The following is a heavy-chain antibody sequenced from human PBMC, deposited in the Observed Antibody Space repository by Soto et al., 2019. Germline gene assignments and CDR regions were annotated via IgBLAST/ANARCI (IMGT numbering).Heavy chain of an antibody. CDR1: GFTFTTYW. V-gene: IGHV3-7*03. J-gene: IGHJ5*02. CDR3: VRGGHGSLSYLGSS. CDR2: IRQDGGAQ. D-gene: IGHD3-10*01. Sequence: EEQLVESGGGLAQHGGSLRLSCVASGFTFTTYWMSWVRQAPGKGLEWVANIRQDGGAQYYVDSVKGRFTISRDNAKNSVYLQMDSLRVEDTAVYYCVRGGHGSLSYLGSSWGQGILVTVSS.